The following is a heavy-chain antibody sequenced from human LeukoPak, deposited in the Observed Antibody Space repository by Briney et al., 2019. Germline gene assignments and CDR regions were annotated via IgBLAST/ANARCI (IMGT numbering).Heavy chain of an antibody. CDR1: GFTFSNYA. CDR2: INGIGGST. Sequence: GGTLRLSCAASGFTFSNYAMNWVRQAPGKGLEWVSSINGIGGSTYYADSVKGRFTISRDNSKNTLYLQMNSLRAEDTAVYYCAKPARTDYADYWGQGTLVTVSS. J-gene: IGHJ4*02. D-gene: IGHD1-14*01. V-gene: IGHV3-23*01. CDR3: AKPARTDYADY.